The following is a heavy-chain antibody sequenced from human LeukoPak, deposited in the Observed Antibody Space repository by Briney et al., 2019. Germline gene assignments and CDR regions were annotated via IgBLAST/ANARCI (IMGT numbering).Heavy chain of an antibody. CDR2: ISAYNGNT. CDR3: ARISGSYSFAVGYYYYYMDV. J-gene: IGHJ6*03. D-gene: IGHD1-26*01. Sequence: GASVKVPCKASGGTFSSYAISWVRQAPGQGLEWMGWISAYNGNTNYAQKLQGRVTMTTDTSTSTAYMELRSLRSDDTAVYYCARISGSYSFAVGYYYYYMDVWGKGTTVTVSS. CDR1: GGTFSSYA. V-gene: IGHV1-18*01.